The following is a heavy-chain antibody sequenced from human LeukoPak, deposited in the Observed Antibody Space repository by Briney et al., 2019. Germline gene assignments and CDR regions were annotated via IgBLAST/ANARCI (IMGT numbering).Heavy chain of an antibody. CDR2: IYYSGST. CDR1: GVSISSGGYF. J-gene: IGHJ1*01. CDR3: ARDAVGGLDS. D-gene: IGHD2-15*01. Sequence: SETLSLTCTVSGVSISSGGYFWSWIRQHPGKGLEWIGYIYYSGSTYYNPSLKSRVTISVDTSKNQFSLKLSSVTAADTAVYYCARDAVGGLDSWGQGTLVTVSS. V-gene: IGHV4-31*03.